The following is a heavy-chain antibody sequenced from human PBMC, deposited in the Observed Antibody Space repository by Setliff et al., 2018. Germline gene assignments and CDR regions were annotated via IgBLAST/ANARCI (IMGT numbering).Heavy chain of an antibody. CDR3: ANSAYLRELDY. D-gene: IGHD1-26*01. CDR2: IYHSGYT. V-gene: IGHV4-59*12. J-gene: IGHJ4*02. CDR1: GGSISPYY. Sequence: PSETLSLTCTVSGGSISPYYWSWIRQPPGKGLEWIGYIYHSGYTSYNPSLKSRVTLSVDTSKNQFSLKLSSVTAADTAVYYCANSAYLRELDYWGPGALVTVSS.